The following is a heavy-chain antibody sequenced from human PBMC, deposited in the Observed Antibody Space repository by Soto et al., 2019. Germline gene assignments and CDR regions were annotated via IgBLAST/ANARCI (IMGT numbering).Heavy chain of an antibody. CDR2: FDPEDGET. CDR3: ATGVGDIVPRSFDP. J-gene: IGHJ5*02. V-gene: IGHV1-24*01. CDR1: GYTLTELS. D-gene: IGHD2-8*01. Sequence: ASVKVSCKVSGYTLTELSMHWVRQAPGKGLEWMGGFDPEDGETIYAQKFPGRVTMTEDTSTDTAYMELSSLRSEDTAVYYCATGVGDIVPRSFDPWGQETLVTVSS.